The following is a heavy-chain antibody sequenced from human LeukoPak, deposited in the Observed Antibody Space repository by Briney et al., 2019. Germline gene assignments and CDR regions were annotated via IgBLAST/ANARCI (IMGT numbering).Heavy chain of an antibody. CDR1: GGTFSSYA. V-gene: IGHV1-69*04. J-gene: IGHJ6*02. D-gene: IGHD5-18*01. CDR3: ARDMGDTAMVTDYYYYGMDV. CDR2: IIPILGIA. Sequence: SVKVSCKASGGTFSSYAISWVRQAPGQGLEWMGRIIPILGIANYAQKFQGRVTITADKSTSTAYMELSSLRSEDTAVYYCARDMGDTAMVTDYYYYGMDVLGQGTTVTVSS.